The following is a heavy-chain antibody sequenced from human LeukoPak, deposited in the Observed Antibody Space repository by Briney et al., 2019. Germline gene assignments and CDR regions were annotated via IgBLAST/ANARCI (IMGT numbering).Heavy chain of an antibody. D-gene: IGHD1-26*01. CDR1: GYTFTSYG. V-gene: IGHV1-18*01. J-gene: IGHJ5*02. CDR3: ARDNSVGDNAWWFDP. Sequence: ASVKVSCKAPGYTFTSYGISWVRQAPGQGLEWMGWISAYNGNTNYAQKLQGRVTMTRDMSTSTDYMELSSLRSEDTAIYYCARDNSVGDNAWWFDPWGQGTLVTVSS. CDR2: ISAYNGNT.